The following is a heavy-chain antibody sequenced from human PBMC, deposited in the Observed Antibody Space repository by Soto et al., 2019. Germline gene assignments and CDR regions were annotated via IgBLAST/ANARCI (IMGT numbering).Heavy chain of an antibody. CDR2: INHSGST. J-gene: IGHJ5*02. CDR3: ARGWGFGFDP. Sequence: QVQLQQWGAGLLKPSETLSLACAVYGGSFSGPNWSWIRQPPGKGLEWIGEINHSGSTNYNPSLKRQVTISINMSKSQYPLKVSSVTAADTAVYYCARGWGFGFDPWGQGILVTVSS. CDR1: GGSFSGPN. V-gene: IGHV4-34*01. D-gene: IGHD3-10*01.